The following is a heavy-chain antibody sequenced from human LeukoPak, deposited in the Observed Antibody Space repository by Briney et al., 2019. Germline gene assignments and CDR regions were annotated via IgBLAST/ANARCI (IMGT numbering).Heavy chain of an antibody. CDR2: ISYDGSNK. J-gene: IGHJ4*02. CDR3: ANDPGVYGVYADY. D-gene: IGHD4-17*01. V-gene: IGHV3-30*18. Sequence: PGGSLRLSCAASGFTFSSYGMHWVRQAPGKGLEWVAVISYDGSNKYYADSVKGRFTISRDNSKNTLYLQMNSLRAEDTAVYYCANDPGVYGVYADYWGQGTLVTVSS. CDR1: GFTFSSYG.